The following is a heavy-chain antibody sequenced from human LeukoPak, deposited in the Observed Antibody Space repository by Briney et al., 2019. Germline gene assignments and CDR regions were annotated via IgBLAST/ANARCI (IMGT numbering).Heavy chain of an antibody. CDR2: IYSGGST. J-gene: IGHJ4*02. CDR3: AREHSGSYFDY. D-gene: IGHD1-26*01. Sequence: GGSLRLSCAASGFTVSSNYMSWVRQAPGKGLEWVSVIYSGGSTYYADSVKGRFTISRDNSKNTPYLQMNSLRAEDTAVYYCAREHSGSYFDYWGQGTLVTVSS. V-gene: IGHV3-53*01. CDR1: GFTVSSNY.